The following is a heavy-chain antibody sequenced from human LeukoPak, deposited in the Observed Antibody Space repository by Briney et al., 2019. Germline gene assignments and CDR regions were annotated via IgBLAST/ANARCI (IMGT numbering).Heavy chain of an antibody. D-gene: IGHD1-26*01. J-gene: IGHJ4*02. CDR1: GYTFSDYY. CDR3: ARGTRGSYSSIHD. CDR2: INPNSGGT. V-gene: IGHV1-2*02. Sequence: ASVKVSCKASGYTFSDYYIHWVRQAPGQGLEWVGWINPNSGGTDSAQKLQGRVTMTRDTSISATYMELRTLTSDDTAVYYCARGTRGSYSSIHDWDQGTLVTVSS.